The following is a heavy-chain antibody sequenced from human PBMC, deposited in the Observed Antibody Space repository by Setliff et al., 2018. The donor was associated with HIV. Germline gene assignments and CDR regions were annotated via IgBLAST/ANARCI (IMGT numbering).Heavy chain of an antibody. J-gene: IGHJ3*02. CDR2: IIPIFGTT. D-gene: IGHD4-17*01. CDR1: GGTFRNYG. Sequence: SVKVSCKASGGTFRNYGISWVRQAPGQGLEWMGGIIPIFGTTNYAQKFQGRVTITADESTTTAYMELSSLRSEDTAVYYCATSAGLVRLDYGQALDIWGQGTMVTVSS. CDR3: ATSAGLVRLDYGQALDI. V-gene: IGHV1-69*13.